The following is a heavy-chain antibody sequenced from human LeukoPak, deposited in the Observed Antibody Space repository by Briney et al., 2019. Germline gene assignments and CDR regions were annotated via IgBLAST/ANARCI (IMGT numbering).Heavy chain of an antibody. D-gene: IGHD3-3*01. V-gene: IGHV3-30-3*01. J-gene: IGHJ5*02. CDR3: ARSRPHYYDFWSGKNWFDP. CDR2: ISHDGYHE. CDR1: GFAFSQFT. Sequence: SGGSLRLSCAASGFAFSQFTVHWVRQAPGKGLEWVAVISHDGYHEYYADSVKGRFTISRDNSRNTLFLQMNSLRADDTAVYYCARSRPHYYDFWSGKNWFDPWGQGTLVTVSS.